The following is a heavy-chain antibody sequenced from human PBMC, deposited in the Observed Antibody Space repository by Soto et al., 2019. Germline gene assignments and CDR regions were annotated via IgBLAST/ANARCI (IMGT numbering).Heavy chain of an antibody. J-gene: IGHJ4*02. Sequence: QLQLQDSGPGLVKPSETLSLTCTVSGGSISSSSYYWGWIRQPPGKGLEWIGSIYYSGSTYYNTSLKSRVTISVDTSKNQFSLKLSSVTAADTAVYYCARSPGYFDYWGQGTLVTVSS. CDR2: IYYSGST. CDR1: GGSISSSSYY. CDR3: ARSPGYFDY. V-gene: IGHV4-39*01.